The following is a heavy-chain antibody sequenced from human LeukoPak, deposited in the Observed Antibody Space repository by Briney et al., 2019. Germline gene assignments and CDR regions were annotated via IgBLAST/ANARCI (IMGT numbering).Heavy chain of an antibody. V-gene: IGHV3-30*18. CDR2: ISYDGSNK. CDR3: SKGQWLVEQTFDY. CDR1: GFTFSSYG. J-gene: IGHJ4*02. D-gene: IGHD6-19*01. Sequence: GGSLRLSCAASGFTFSSYGMHWVRQAPGKGLEWVAVISYDGSNKYYADSVKGRFTISRDNSKNTLYLQMNSLRVEDTAVYYCSKGQWLVEQTFDYWGQGTLVTVSS.